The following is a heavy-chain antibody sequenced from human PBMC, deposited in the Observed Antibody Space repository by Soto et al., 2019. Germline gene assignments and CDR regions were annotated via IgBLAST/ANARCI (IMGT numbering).Heavy chain of an antibody. CDR3: AKDSPSYTTSPFYFDS. CDR1: GFDFNKYA. D-gene: IGHD2-2*02. V-gene: IGHV3-23*01. Sequence: GGSLRLSCTAFGFDFNKYAMTWVRQAPGKGLQWVSSITSNGDSTYYADSVKGRFTTSRDNSKNTLYLQMNSLRADDTAVFYCAKDSPSYTTSPFYFDSWGQGTLVTVSS. J-gene: IGHJ4*02. CDR2: ITSNGDST.